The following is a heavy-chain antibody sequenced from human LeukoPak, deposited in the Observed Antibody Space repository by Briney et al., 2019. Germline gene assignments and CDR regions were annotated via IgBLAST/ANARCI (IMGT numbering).Heavy chain of an antibody. J-gene: IGHJ6*02. CDR1: GYTFTSYD. CDR2: MNPNSGNT. Sequence: ASVTVSCTASGYTFTSYDINWVRQAPGQGLEWMGWMNPNSGNTGYAQKFQGRVTMTRNTSISTAYMELSSLRSEDTAVYYCAMLGYSSSWQPYYYYYGMDVWGQGTTVTVSS. D-gene: IGHD6-13*01. V-gene: IGHV1-8*01. CDR3: AMLGYSSSWQPYYYYYGMDV.